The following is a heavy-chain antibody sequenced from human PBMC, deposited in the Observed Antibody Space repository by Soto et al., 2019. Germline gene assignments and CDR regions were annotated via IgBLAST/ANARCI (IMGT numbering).Heavy chain of an antibody. CDR3: ARNCGGDCYTNFDY. Sequence: EVQLLESGGVLVQPGGSLRLSCAASGFTFSSYAMSWVRQAPGRGLEWVSAISGSGGTTYYGDSVRGRFTVSRDNSRDTLYLQMNSLRADDTALYYCARNCGGDCYTNFDYWGQGTLVTVSS. V-gene: IGHV3-23*01. D-gene: IGHD2-21*02. CDR2: ISGSGGTT. CDR1: GFTFSSYA. J-gene: IGHJ4*02.